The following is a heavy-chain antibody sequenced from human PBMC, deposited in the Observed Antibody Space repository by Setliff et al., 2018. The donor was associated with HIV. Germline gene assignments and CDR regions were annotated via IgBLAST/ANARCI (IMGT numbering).Heavy chain of an antibody. J-gene: IGHJ4*02. Sequence: SETLSLTCTVSGGSISSHCWSWIRQSPGKALEWIGYIYSSGGIIYNPSLKSRVTMSVDTSQNQVSLDLDSGTAADTAVYYCARVGYHGSGRYSFDYWGQGKMVTVSS. CDR3: ARVGYHGSGRYSFDY. CDR1: GGSISSHC. CDR2: IYSSGGI. V-gene: IGHV4-59*11. D-gene: IGHD3-10*01.